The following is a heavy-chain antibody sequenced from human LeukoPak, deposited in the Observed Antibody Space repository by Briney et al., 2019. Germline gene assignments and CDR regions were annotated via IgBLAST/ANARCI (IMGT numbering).Heavy chain of an antibody. Sequence: PGGSLRLSCAASGFTFSSYGMHWVRQAPGKGLEWVAFIRYDGSNKYYADSVKGRFTISRDNSKNTLYLQMNSLRAEDTAVYYCAKDSFAPGYSSGWFEWGYYYYYYMDVWGKGTTVTISS. CDR2: IRYDGSNK. V-gene: IGHV3-30*02. CDR1: GFTFSSYG. CDR3: AKDSFAPGYSSGWFEWGYYYYYYMDV. J-gene: IGHJ6*03. D-gene: IGHD6-19*01.